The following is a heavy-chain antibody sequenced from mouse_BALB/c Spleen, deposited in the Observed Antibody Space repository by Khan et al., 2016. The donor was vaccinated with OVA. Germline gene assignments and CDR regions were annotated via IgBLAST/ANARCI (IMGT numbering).Heavy chain of an antibody. CDR1: GFDFSRNW. CDR2: INPRSSTI. V-gene: IGHV4-2*02. D-gene: IGHD2-10*02. CDR3: ARLERYGQLAN. Sequence: EVKLLESGGGLVQPGGSLILSCAASGFDFSRNWMSWARQAPGKGQEWIGEINPRSSTINYTPSLKEKFIISRDNAKNTLYLQMRKVRSEDTALYYCARLERYGQLANWGQGTLVTVSA. J-gene: IGHJ3*01.